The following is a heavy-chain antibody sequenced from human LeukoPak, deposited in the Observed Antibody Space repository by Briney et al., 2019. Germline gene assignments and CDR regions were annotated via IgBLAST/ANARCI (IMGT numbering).Heavy chain of an antibody. CDR2: IWHDASDI. J-gene: IGHJ5*02. D-gene: IGHD3-10*01. CDR1: GFVFSTSV. CDR3: VKDHLVRGVMAS. V-gene: IGHV3-33*03. Sequence: GRSLRLSCAASGFVFSTSVMHWVRQAPGKGLEWVALIWHDASDIYYADSVKGRFTISRDNSKNTLYLQTHSLSTEDTGVYYCVKDHLVRGVMASWGQGTLVTVSS.